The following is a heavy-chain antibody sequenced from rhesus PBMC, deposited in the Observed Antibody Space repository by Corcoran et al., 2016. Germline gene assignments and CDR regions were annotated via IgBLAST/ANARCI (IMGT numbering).Heavy chain of an antibody. CDR1: GYSISSGYY. CDR2: VGGTGGST. D-gene: IGHD6-31*01. Sequence: QVQLQESGPGLVTPSETLSLTCAVSGYSISSGYYWGWLRQPPGKGLEWVGNVGGTGGSTYYNPSLKSRVTISKDTSKNQFSLKLSSVTAADTAVYYCARHPYSSGIPYWGQGVLVTVSS. CDR3: ARHPYSSGIPY. V-gene: IGHV4-99*01. J-gene: IGHJ4*01.